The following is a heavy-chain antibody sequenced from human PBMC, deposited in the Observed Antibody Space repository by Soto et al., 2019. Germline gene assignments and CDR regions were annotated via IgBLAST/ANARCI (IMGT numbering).Heavy chain of an antibody. D-gene: IGHD3-3*01. J-gene: IGHJ4*02. CDR3: ARGVSAGVGF. V-gene: IGHV1-8*01. CDR1: GYSFTRLD. Sequence: QVQLVQSGAEVREPGASVKVSCKASGYSFTRLDINWVRQTAGQGLEWMGWMQPSTGRTGYAQKFQGRVTMTRDTSINTAYMELTTLTSEDTACYYCARGVSAGVGFWGQGTLVAVSA. CDR2: MQPSTGRT.